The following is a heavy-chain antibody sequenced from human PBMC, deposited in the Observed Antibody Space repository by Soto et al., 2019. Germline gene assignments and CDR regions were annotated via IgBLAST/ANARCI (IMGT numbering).Heavy chain of an antibody. CDR1: GFTFSSYA. CDR3: AKDLRDIVVVVAATLN. CDR2: ISGSGGST. Sequence: GVSLRLSCAASGFTFSSYAMSWVRQAPGKGLGWVSAISGSGGSTYYADSVKGRFTISRDNSKNTLYLQMNSLRAEDTAVYYCAKDLRDIVVVVAATLNWGQGTLVTVSS. V-gene: IGHV3-23*01. D-gene: IGHD2-15*01. J-gene: IGHJ4*02.